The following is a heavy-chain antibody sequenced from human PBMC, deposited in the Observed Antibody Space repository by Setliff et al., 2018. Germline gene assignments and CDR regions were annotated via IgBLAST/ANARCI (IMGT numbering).Heavy chain of an antibody. CDR1: GESIDSVATGNHY. CDR2: IFLTGST. CDR3: ARMSGFQYMDV. V-gene: IGHV4-61*09. Sequence: PSETLSLTCIVSGESIDSVATGNHYWNWIRQPVGKGLEWIRHIFLTGSTDYDPSFRSRATISLDTSKSQFFLKLNSVTAADTAVYYCARMSGFQYMDVWGKGTTVTVSS. D-gene: IGHD3-3*01. J-gene: IGHJ6*03.